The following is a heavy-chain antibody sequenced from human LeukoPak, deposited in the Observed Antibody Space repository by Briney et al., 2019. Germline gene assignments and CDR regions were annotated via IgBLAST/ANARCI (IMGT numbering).Heavy chain of an antibody. J-gene: IGHJ3*02. CDR3: VVWDSMVTFSAFDI. V-gene: IGHV3-30*03. D-gene: IGHD5-18*01. CDR1: GFTFSSYG. CDR2: ISYDGSNK. Sequence: GGSLRLSCAASGFTFSSYGMHWVRQAPGKGLEWVAVISYDGSNKYYADSVKGRFTISRDNSKNTLYLQMNSLRAEDTAVYYCVVWDSMVTFSAFDIWGQGTMVTVSS.